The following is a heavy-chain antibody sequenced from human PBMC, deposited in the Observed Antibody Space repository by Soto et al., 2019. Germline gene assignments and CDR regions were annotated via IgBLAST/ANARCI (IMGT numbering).Heavy chain of an antibody. J-gene: IGHJ5*02. V-gene: IGHV4-30-4*01. CDR2: IYYSGST. CDR3: ASERPDGSRLDP. Sequence: QVQLQESGPGLVKPSQTLSLTCTVSGGSISSGDYYWSWIRQPPGKGLEWIGYIYYSGSTYYNPSPKTRVTISVDTSNNQFSLKLSSVTAADTAVYYCASERPDGSRLDPWGQGTLVTVSS. CDR1: GGSISSGDYY. D-gene: IGHD6-13*01.